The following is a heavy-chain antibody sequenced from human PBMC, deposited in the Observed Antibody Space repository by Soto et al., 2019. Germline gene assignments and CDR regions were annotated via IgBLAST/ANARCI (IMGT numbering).Heavy chain of an antibody. D-gene: IGHD4-17*01. V-gene: IGHV1-69*13. CDR2: IIPIFGTA. CDR3: AMTTVGTPIPGESQYYFDY. CDR1: GGTFSSYA. J-gene: IGHJ4*02. Sequence: SVKVSCKASGGTFSSYAISWVRQAPGQGLEWMGGIIPIFGTANYAQKFQGRVTITAGESTSTAYMELSSLRSEDTAVYYCAMTTVGTPIPGESQYYFDYWGQGTLVTVSS.